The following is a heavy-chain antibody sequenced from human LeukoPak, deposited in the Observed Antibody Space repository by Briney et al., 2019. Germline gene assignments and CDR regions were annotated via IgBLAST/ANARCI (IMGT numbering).Heavy chain of an antibody. V-gene: IGHV1-69*13. D-gene: IGHD3-22*01. J-gene: IGHJ4*02. Sequence: SVKVSCKASGGTFSSYAISWVRQAPGQGLEWMGGIIPIFGTANYAQKFQGRVTITADESTSTAYMELSSLRSEDTAVYYCARVGGPGYYYDSSGYYPNWGQGTLVTVSS. CDR3: ARVGGPGYYYDSSGYYPN. CDR1: GGTFSSYA. CDR2: IIPIFGTA.